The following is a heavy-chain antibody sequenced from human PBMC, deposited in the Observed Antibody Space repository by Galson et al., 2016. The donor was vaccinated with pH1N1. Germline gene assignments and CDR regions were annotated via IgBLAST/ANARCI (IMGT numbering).Heavy chain of an antibody. CDR2: IIPVLSLP. Sequence: SVKVSCKASGGTFTSYTITWVRQAPGQGLQWMGRIIPVLSLPTYAQTFQGRVTISADKSTTTVHMHLSSLRAEDTAVYYCARDGESYYMDVWGKGTTVIVSS. CDR3: ARDGESYYMDV. CDR1: GGTFTSYT. D-gene: IGHD7-27*01. J-gene: IGHJ6*03. V-gene: IGHV1-69*04.